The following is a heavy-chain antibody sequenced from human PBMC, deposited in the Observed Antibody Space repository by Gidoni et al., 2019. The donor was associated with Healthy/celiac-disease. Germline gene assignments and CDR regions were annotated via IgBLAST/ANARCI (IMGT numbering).Heavy chain of an antibody. J-gene: IGHJ3*02. D-gene: IGHD2-8*01. Sequence: EVQLVASGGGLVKLGGSLRLSCAASGLPFSSYSMNWVRQAPGKGLKWVSSISSSSSDIYYADAVKGRFTISRDNAKNSLYLQMNSLRAEDTAVYYCAREVPPFEDCTNGVCYAPPSYAFDIWGQGTMVTVSS. V-gene: IGHV3-21*01. CDR2: ISSSSSDI. CDR3: AREVPPFEDCTNGVCYAPPSYAFDI. CDR1: GLPFSSYS.